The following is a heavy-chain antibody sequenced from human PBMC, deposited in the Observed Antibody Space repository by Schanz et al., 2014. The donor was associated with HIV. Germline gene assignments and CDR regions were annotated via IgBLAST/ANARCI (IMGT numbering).Heavy chain of an antibody. V-gene: IGHV1-46*01. Sequence: QVQLVQSGAEVKKPGASVIISCKASGYTFVNSYVHWVRRAPGQGLEWLGIINPSSGETTFAQRFQGRVNLTRDTSTRVVYMEVSGLTYEDTALYYCARDRIYDFWSGYLDSWGQGTQVTVAS. CDR1: GYTFVNSY. CDR2: INPSSGET. J-gene: IGHJ5*01. CDR3: ARDRIYDFWSGYLDS. D-gene: IGHD3-3*01.